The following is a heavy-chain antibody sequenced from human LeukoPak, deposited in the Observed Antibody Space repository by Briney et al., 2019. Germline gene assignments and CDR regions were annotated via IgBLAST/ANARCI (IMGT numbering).Heavy chain of an antibody. D-gene: IGHD3-10*01. V-gene: IGHV3-23*01. CDR1: GFTFSSYA. CDR2: ISGSGGST. CDR3: AKPLSYYYGSGRRGTDFDY. J-gene: IGHJ4*02. Sequence: PGGSLRLSCAASGFTFSSYAMSWVRQAPGKVLELVSAISGSGGSTYYADSVKGRFTISRDNSKNTLYLQMNSLRAEDTAVYYCAKPLSYYYGSGRRGTDFDYWGQGTLVTVSS.